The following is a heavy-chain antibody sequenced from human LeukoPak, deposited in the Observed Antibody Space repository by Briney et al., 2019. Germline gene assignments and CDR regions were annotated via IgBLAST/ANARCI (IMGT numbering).Heavy chain of an antibody. Sequence: PSETLSLTCTVSGYSISSGYYWGWIRQPPGKGLEWIGSIYHSGSTYYNPSLKSRVTISVDTSKNQFPLKLSSVTAADTAVYYCARYVIAVAGFSDAFDIWGQGTTVTVSS. CDR3: ARYVIAVAGFSDAFDI. CDR1: GYSISSGYY. V-gene: IGHV4-38-2*02. D-gene: IGHD6-19*01. J-gene: IGHJ3*02. CDR2: IYHSGST.